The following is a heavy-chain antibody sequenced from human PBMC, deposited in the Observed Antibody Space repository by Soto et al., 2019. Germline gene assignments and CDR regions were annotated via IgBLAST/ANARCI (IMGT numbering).Heavy chain of an antibody. J-gene: IGHJ4*02. CDR3: AHNWIAAAGRGFDY. V-gene: IGHV2-5*02. CDR1: GFSLSTSGVG. CDR2: IYWDDGK. D-gene: IGHD6-13*01. Sequence: SGPTLVKTTHTLTLTCHFSGFSLSTSGVGVGWIRQTPGKALEWLALIYWDDGKRYSPSLKSRLTITKDTSKNQVVRTMTNMDPVDTATYYCAHNWIAAAGRGFDYWGQGTLVTVSS.